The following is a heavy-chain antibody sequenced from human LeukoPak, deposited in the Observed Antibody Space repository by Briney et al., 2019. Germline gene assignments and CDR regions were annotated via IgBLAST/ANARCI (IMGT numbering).Heavy chain of an antibody. J-gene: IGHJ3*02. D-gene: IGHD5-18*01. CDR3: ARLGYSYGEDAFDI. V-gene: IGHV1-2*02. CDR1: GYTFTDYY. Sequence: ASVKVSCKDSGYTFTDYYMHWVRQAPGQGLEWMGWINPNSGGTNYAQKFQGRVTMTRDTSISTAYMELSRLRSDDTAVYYCARLGYSYGEDAFDIWGQGTMVTVSS. CDR2: INPNSGGT.